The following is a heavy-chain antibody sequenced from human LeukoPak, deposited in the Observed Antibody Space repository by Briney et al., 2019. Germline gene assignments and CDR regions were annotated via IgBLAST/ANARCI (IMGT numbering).Heavy chain of an antibody. CDR3: ARRGGIHLEYFDY. CDR2: ISGSGGSI. D-gene: IGHD3-3*01. Sequence: GGSLRLSCAASGFTFISYDMNWVRQAPGKGLEWVSYISGSGGSIYYTDSVKGRFTISRDNAKNSLFLQMNSLRAEDTAVYYCARRGGIHLEYFDYWGQGTLVTVSS. CDR1: GFTFISYD. V-gene: IGHV3-48*03. J-gene: IGHJ4*02.